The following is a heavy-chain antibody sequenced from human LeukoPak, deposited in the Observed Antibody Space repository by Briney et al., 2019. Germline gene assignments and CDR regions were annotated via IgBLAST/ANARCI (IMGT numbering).Heavy chain of an antibody. J-gene: IGHJ3*02. CDR3: ASQTHYYGSGSYYDAFDI. CDR2: IYTSGST. D-gene: IGHD3-10*01. CDR1: GGSISSYY. V-gene: IGHV4-4*07. Sequence: SETLSLTCTVSGGSISSYYWNWIRQPAGKGLEWIGRIYTSGSTNYNPSLKSRVTISVDTSKNQFSLKLSSVTAADTAVYYCASQTHYYGSGSYYDAFDIWGQGTMVTVSS.